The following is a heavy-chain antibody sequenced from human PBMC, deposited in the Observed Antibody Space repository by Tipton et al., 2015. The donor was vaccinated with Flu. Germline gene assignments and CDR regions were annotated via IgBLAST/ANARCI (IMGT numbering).Heavy chain of an antibody. CDR2: IRSDETTE. CDR1: GFTFGVYG. D-gene: IGHD1-26*01. V-gene: IGHV3-30*02. Sequence: GSLRLSCAASGFTFGVYGMHWVRQVPGKGLEWVAHIRSDETTEYADSVKGRFTISRDNSKDMLYLQMNSLRAEDTAVFYCAKSGGFDSWNQGALVIVSS. CDR3: AKSGGFDS. J-gene: IGHJ4*02.